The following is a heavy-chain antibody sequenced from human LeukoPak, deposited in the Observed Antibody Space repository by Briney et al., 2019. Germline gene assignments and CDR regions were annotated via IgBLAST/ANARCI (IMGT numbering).Heavy chain of an antibody. V-gene: IGHV4-34*01. J-gene: IGHJ4*02. CDR2: INHSGST. D-gene: IGHD4-17*01. CDR1: GVSFSEYY. Sequence: PSETLSLTCAAYGVSFSEYYWTWIRQPPGKGLEWMGEINHSGSTNYNPSLKSRVTISVDTSKNQFSLRLSSVTAADTAVYYCARFRGNGDYNVNYWGQGTLVTVSS. CDR3: ARFRGNGDYNVNY.